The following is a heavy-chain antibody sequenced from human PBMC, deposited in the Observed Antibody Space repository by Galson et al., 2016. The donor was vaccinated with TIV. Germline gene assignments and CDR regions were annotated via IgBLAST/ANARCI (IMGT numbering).Heavy chain of an antibody. CDR1: GYNFTDYY. D-gene: IGHD2-8*02. J-gene: IGHJ6*02. Sequence: VKVSCKVSGYNFTDYYLHWMQQAPGKGFEWMGHVDPEDGKTKYAAKFQGRATMTADTSTDTAYMELSSLRSEDTAIYYCTTVRLRGTGGMDVWGQGTTVTVSS. CDR2: VDPEDGKT. V-gene: IGHV1-69-2*01. CDR3: TTVRLRGTGGMDV.